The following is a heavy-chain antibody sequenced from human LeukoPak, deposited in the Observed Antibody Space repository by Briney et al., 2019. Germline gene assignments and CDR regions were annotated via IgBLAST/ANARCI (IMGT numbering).Heavy chain of an antibody. CDR2: ISSSSSYI. V-gene: IGHV3-21*01. J-gene: IGHJ5*02. Sequence: GGSLRLSCAASGFTFSSYSMNWVRQAPGKGLEWVSSISSSSSYIYYADSVKGRFTISRDNAKNSLYLQMSSLRAEDTAVYYCASTYGDYAPYNWFDPWGQGTLVTVSS. CDR1: GFTFSSYS. D-gene: IGHD4-17*01. CDR3: ASTYGDYAPYNWFDP.